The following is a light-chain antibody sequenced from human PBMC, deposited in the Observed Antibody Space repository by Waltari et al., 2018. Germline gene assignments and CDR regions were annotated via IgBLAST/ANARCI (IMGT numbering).Light chain of an antibody. J-gene: IGKJ4*01. Sequence: DIQMTQSPSSLSASLGDRVTITCQASQDISVFLNWYQQKPGEAPNLLIYDASILQAGVPSRFSGGGSGTDFTLTISSLQPLDSATYYCQQSYSTPPTFGGGTKVEI. CDR1: QDISVF. CDR2: DAS. CDR3: QQSYSTPPT. V-gene: IGKV1-39*01.